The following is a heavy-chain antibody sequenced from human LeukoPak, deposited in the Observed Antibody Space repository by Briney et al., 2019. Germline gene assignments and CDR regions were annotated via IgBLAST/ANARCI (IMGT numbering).Heavy chain of an antibody. CDR3: AKDRYPYYDFWSGYYPAHDY. D-gene: IGHD3-3*01. V-gene: IGHV3-48*01. CDR2: ISSSSSTI. Sequence: GGSLRLSCAASGFTFSSYSMNWVRQAPGKGLEWVSYISSSSSTIYYADSVKGRFTISRDNSKNTLYLQMNSLRAEDTAVYYCAKDRYPYYDFWSGYYPAHDYWGQGTLVTVSS. CDR1: GFTFSSYS. J-gene: IGHJ4*02.